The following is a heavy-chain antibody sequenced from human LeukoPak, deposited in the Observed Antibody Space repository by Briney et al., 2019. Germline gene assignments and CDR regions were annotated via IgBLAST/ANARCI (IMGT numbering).Heavy chain of an antibody. CDR3: AKDLLRRAYYKGPRDAFDI. V-gene: IGHV3-30*04. CDR2: ISYDGIKK. CDR1: GFTFSSYV. D-gene: IGHD1-26*01. J-gene: IGHJ3*02. Sequence: PGGSLRLSCEASGFTFSSYVMHWVRQAPGKGLEWVALISYDGIKKSYADSVKGRFTISRDNSKNTLYLQMNSLRAEDTAVYYCAKDLLRRAYYKGPRDAFDIWGQGTMVTVSS.